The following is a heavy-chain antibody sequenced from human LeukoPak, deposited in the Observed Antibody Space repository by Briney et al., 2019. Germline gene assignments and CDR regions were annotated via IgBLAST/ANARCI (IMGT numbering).Heavy chain of an antibody. Sequence: SVKVSCKASGGTFSSYAISWVRQALGQGLEWMGGIIPIFGTANYAQKFQGRVTITTDESTSTAYMELSSLRSEDTAVYYCASSGLRPVAATPYYFDYWGQGTLVTVSS. J-gene: IGHJ4*02. CDR3: ASSGLRPVAATPYYFDY. D-gene: IGHD2-15*01. V-gene: IGHV1-69*05. CDR2: IIPIFGTA. CDR1: GGTFSSYA.